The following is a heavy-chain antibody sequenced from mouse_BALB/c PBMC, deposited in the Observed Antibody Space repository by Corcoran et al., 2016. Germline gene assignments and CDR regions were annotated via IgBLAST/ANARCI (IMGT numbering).Heavy chain of an antibody. CDR3: PKGNYYAMDY. CDR2: INPYNGAT. D-gene: IGHD2-1*01. J-gene: IGHJ4*01. Sequence: EVQLQQSGPELVKPGASVKISCKASGYSFTGYYMHWVKQSHVKSLEWIGRINPYNGATSYNQNFKDKASLTVDKSSSTAYMELHSLTSEDSAVYYCPKGNYYAMDYWGQGTSVTVSS. CDR1: GYSFTGYY. V-gene: IGHV1-26*01.